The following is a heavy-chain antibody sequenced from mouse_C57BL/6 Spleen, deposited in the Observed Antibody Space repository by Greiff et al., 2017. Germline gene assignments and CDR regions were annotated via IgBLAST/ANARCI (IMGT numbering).Heavy chain of an antibody. CDR3: ARRDFQVGFAY. CDR1: GYAFSSYW. CDR2: IYPGDGDT. V-gene: IGHV1-80*01. D-gene: IGHD1-1*02. Sequence: VQLQQSGAELVKPGASVKISCKASGYAFSSYWMHWVKQRPGKGLEWIGQIYPGDGDTNYNGKFKGKATLTADKSSSTAYMQLSSLTSEDSAVYFCARRDFQVGFAYWGQGTLVTVSA. J-gene: IGHJ3*01.